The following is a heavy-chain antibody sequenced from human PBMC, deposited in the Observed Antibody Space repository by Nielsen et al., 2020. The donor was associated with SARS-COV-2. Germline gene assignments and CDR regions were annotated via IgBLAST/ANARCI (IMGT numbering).Heavy chain of an antibody. J-gene: IGHJ6*03. Sequence: GESLKISCAASGFTFNIYAMAWVRRAPGKGLEWVSSISSSSSYIYYADSVKGRFTISRDNAKNSLYLQMNSLRAEDTAVYYCARDWVVPAAMGTYYYYYMDVWGKGTTVTVSS. CDR1: GFTFNIYA. V-gene: IGHV3-21*01. D-gene: IGHD2-2*01. CDR3: ARDWVVPAAMGTYYYYYMDV. CDR2: ISSSSSYI.